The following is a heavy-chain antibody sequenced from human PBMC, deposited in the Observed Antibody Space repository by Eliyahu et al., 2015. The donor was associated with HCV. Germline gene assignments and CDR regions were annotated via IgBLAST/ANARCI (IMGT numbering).Heavy chain of an antibody. V-gene: IGHV3-33*01. J-gene: IGHJ6*02. Sequence: QVQLVESGGGVVQPGRSLRLSCAASGFTFSSYGMXWVRQAPGKGLEWVAVIWYDGSNKYYADSVKGRFTISRDNSKNALYLQMNSLRAEDTAVYYCARVRDRCSSTSCYYYYGMDVWGQGTTVTVSS. D-gene: IGHD2-2*01. CDR2: IWYDGSNK. CDR3: ARVRDRCSSTSCYYYYGMDV. CDR1: GFTFSSYG.